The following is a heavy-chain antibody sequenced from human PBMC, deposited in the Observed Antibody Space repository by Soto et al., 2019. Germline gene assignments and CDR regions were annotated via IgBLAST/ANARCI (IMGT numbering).Heavy chain of an antibody. D-gene: IGHD3-9*01. V-gene: IGHV1-2*02. J-gene: IGHJ4*02. CDR2: ISPKSGGT. CDR1: GYTLTGYY. Sequence: ASVKVSCKASGYTLTGYYMHWVRQAPGQGFEWMGRISPKSGGTNYAQKFQGRVTMTWDTSLNTAYMELSSLMFEDTAVYYCARPPGYVSDWYYFDLWGQGTLVTVSS. CDR3: ARPPGYVSDWYYFDL.